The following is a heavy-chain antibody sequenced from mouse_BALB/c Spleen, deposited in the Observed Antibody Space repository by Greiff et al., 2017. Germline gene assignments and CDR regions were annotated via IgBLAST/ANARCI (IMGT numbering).Heavy chain of an antibody. Sequence: EVQLVESGGGLVKPGGSLKLSCAASGFAFSSYDMSWVRQTPEKRLEWVAYISSGGGSTYYPDTVKGRFTISRDNAKNTLYLQMSSLRSEDTAMYYCARDGITTVPYAMDYWGQGTSVTVSS. J-gene: IGHJ4*01. V-gene: IGHV5-12-1*01. CDR2: ISSGGGST. CDR3: ARDGITTVPYAMDY. CDR1: GFAFSSYD. D-gene: IGHD2-4*01.